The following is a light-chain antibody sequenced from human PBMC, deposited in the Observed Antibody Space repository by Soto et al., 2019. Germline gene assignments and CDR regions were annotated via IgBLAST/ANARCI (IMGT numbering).Light chain of an antibody. CDR1: MRDVGAYDL. CDR2: AVP. CDR3: SSYTSKSSLI. J-gene: IGLJ2*01. Sequence: QSALTQPASVCGSPGQSITISCAGTMRDVGAYDLISWYQHHPGRAPQLIIYAVPNRPSGISFCFSVSKSGNTASLTISGLQAEDEADYYCSSYTSKSSLIFGGGTQLAVL. V-gene: IGLV2-14*01.